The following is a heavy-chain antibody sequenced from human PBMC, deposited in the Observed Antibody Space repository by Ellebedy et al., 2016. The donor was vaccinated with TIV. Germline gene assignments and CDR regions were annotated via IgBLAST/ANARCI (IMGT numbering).Heavy chain of an antibody. V-gene: IGHV3-7*01. Sequence: GGSLRLSCAASTFSFRSYWMTWVRQPPGKGLEWVANINQDGSDKYYVDSVRGRFTISRDNAKNSLYLQMNSLRAEDTSVYYCATDGSYGDYRSPTHAFVMWGQGTLVTVSS. J-gene: IGHJ3*02. CDR1: TFSFRSYW. CDR3: ATDGSYGDYRSPTHAFVM. CDR2: INQDGSDK. D-gene: IGHD4-17*01.